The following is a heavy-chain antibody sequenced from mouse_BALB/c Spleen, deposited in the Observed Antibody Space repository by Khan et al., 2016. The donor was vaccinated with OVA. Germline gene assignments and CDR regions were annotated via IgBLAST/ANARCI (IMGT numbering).Heavy chain of an antibody. Sequence: QVQLQQSGAELVRPGVSVKISCKGSGYTFTDFTLHWVKQSHAMSLEWIGVISTYYGDATYNQRFKDKATMTVDKSSSTAYMELARLTSEDSAICYSTRGGGGNRFAYWGQGTLVTVSA. CDR2: ISTYYGDA. V-gene: IGHV1S137*01. CDR1: GYTFTDFT. CDR3: TRGGGGNRFAY. J-gene: IGHJ3*01.